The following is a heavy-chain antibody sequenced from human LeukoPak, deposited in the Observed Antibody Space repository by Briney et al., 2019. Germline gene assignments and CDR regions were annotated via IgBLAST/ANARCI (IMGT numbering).Heavy chain of an antibody. CDR1: GGTFSSYA. V-gene: IGHV1-69*01. Sequence: GSSVKVSCKASGGTFSSYAISWVRQAPGQGLEWMGGIIPIFGTANYAQKFQGRVTITADESTSTAYMELSSLRSEDTAVYYCAKELSSGWYNPLGGSYYGMDVWGQGTTVTVSS. D-gene: IGHD6-19*01. J-gene: IGHJ6*02. CDR3: AKELSSGWYNPLGGSYYGMDV. CDR2: IIPIFGTA.